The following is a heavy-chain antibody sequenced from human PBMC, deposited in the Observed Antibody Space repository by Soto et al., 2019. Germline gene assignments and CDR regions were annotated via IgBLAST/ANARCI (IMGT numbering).Heavy chain of an antibody. CDR3: ARVLSVLLYSSYNYYYMVV. J-gene: IGHJ6*03. Sequence: ASVKVSCKASGYTFTSYDINWVRQATGQGLEWMGWMNPNSGNTGYAQKFQGRVTMTRNTSISTAYMELSSLRSEDTAVYYCARVLSVLLYSSYNYYYMVVWGKGTTVNVSS. CDR2: MNPNSGNT. V-gene: IGHV1-8*01. D-gene: IGHD6-13*01. CDR1: GYTFTSYD.